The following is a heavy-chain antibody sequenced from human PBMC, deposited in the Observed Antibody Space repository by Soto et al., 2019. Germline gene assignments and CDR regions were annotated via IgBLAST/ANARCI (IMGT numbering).Heavy chain of an antibody. CDR2: TYSGGTT. CDR3: ARGPHYSNLDY. V-gene: IGHV3-53*01. J-gene: IGHJ4*02. CDR1: GFTVSSNY. D-gene: IGHD4-4*01. Sequence: EVQLVESGGGLIQPGGSLRLSCAASGFTVSSNYMSWVRQAPGKGLGWVSVTYSGGTTYYADSVKGRFTISRDNSKNTLYLQMNSLRAEDTAVYYCARGPHYSNLDYWGQGTLVTVSS.